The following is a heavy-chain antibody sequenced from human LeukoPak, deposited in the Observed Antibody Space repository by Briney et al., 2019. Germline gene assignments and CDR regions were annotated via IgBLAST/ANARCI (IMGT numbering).Heavy chain of an antibody. V-gene: IGHV3-13*01. CDR2: IGVAANT. CDR1: GFTFGNYD. D-gene: IGHD1-26*01. CDR3: ARQNTPPGNFDY. Sequence: GGSLRLSCAASGFTFGNYDMHWGRQATGKGLEWGSAIGVAANTFYSGSVKSRFTISRENAKNSLYLLMTSLRAQDTAMYYCARQNTPPGNFDYRGQGNLVTVSS. J-gene: IGHJ4*02.